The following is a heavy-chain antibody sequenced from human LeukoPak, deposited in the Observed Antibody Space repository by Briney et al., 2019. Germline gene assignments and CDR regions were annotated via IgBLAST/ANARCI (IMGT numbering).Heavy chain of an antibody. D-gene: IGHD3-16*01. CDR2: ISGSGGST. J-gene: IGHJ4*02. Sequence: GGSLRLSCAASGFTFSSYGMSWVRQAPGKGLEWVSAISGSGGSTYYADSVKGRFTISRDNSKNTLYLQMNSLRAENTAVYYCAKDRLRLGESDPYYFDYWGQGTLVTVSS. CDR3: AKDRLRLGESDPYYFDY. V-gene: IGHV3-23*01. CDR1: GFTFSSYG.